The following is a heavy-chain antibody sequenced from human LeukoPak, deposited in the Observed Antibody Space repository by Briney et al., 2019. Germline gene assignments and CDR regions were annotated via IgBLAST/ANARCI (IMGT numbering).Heavy chain of an antibody. CDR3: ARESPSYGHHFDY. V-gene: IGHV1-2*02. CDR2: INPNSGGT. J-gene: IGHJ4*02. D-gene: IGHD5-18*01. CDR1: GYTFTGYY. Sequence: GASVKVSCKASGYTFTGYYMHWVRQAPGQGLEWMGWINPNSGGTNYAQKFQGRVTMTRDTSISTAYMELSRLRSDDTAVYYCARESPSYGHHFDYWGQGTLVTVSS.